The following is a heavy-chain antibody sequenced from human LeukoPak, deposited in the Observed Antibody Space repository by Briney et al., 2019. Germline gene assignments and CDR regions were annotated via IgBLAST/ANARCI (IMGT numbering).Heavy chain of an antibody. D-gene: IGHD6-13*01. CDR3: ARGPQKAGSFNWFDP. J-gene: IGHJ5*02. CDR2: INPSGGSA. V-gene: IGHV1-46*03. Sequence: GASVKVSCKASGYTFTSYYMHWVRQAPGQGLEWMGIINPSGGSASYAQKFQGRVTMTRDTSTSTVYMELSSLRSEDTAVYYCARGPQKAGSFNWFDPWGQGTLVTVSS. CDR1: GYTFTSYY.